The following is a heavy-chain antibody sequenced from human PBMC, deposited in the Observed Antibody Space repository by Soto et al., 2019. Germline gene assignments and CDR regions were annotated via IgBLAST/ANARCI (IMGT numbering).Heavy chain of an antibody. CDR2: ISTSGSST. J-gene: IGHJ4*02. D-gene: IGHD3-10*01. CDR1: GFTFSDYY. Sequence: QEQLVESGGHLVKPGGSLRLSCAASGFTFSDYYMTWIRQAPGKGLEWVSYISTSGSSTYYADSVKGRFTISRDNGEDSLYLQMNSLTAEDTAMYYCARDDYFGPGSYDFGYWGQGALGTVFS. CDR3: ARDDYFGPGSYDFGY. V-gene: IGHV3-11*01.